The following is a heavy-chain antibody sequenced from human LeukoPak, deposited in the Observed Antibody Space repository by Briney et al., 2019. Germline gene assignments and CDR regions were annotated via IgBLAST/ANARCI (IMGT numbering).Heavy chain of an antibody. V-gene: IGHV3-48*03. CDR1: GFTFSSYE. CDR2: ISSSGSTI. Sequence: PGGSLRLSCAASGFTFSSYEMNWVRQAPGKGLEWVSYISSSGSTIYYADSVKGRFTISRDNAKNSLYLQMNSLRAEDTAVYYCARMVGDCSGGSCYGAAFDIWGQGTMVTVSS. J-gene: IGHJ3*02. D-gene: IGHD2-15*01. CDR3: ARMVGDCSGGSCYGAAFDI.